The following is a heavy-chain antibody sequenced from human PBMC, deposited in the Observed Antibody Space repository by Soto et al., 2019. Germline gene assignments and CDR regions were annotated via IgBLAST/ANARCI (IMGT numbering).Heavy chain of an antibody. CDR3: GRLNGYCVGTSCHGYYGMDV. D-gene: IGHD2-2*03. Sequence: SETLSLTCAVYGGSFSGYYWTWIRQPPGTGLEWIGEINHSGSTNYNPSLKSRVTISVDTSMNEFSLSLSSVTAADTAVYYCGRLNGYCVGTSCHGYYGMDVWGQGTTVTVSS. CDR1: GGSFSGYY. CDR2: INHSGST. J-gene: IGHJ6*02. V-gene: IGHV4-34*01.